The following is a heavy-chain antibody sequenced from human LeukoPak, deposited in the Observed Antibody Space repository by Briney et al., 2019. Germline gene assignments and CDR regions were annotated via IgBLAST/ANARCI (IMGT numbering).Heavy chain of an antibody. CDR2: IRYDGSNK. V-gene: IGHV3-30*02. CDR3: AKVSRGRQLESFDY. CDR1: GFTFSSYR. D-gene: IGHD6-6*01. Sequence: GWSVTLSCPASGFTFSSYRMHWVRQAPGKGLEWVAFIRYDGSNKYYVDSVKGRFSISRDKSKNTLYLQMNSLRAEDTAVYYCAKVSRGRQLESFDYWGQGTLVTVSS. J-gene: IGHJ4*02.